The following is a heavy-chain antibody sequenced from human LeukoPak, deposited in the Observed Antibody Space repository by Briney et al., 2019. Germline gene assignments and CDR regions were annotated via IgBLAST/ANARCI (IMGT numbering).Heavy chain of an antibody. CDR1: GFTFSSYD. J-gene: IGHJ6*02. Sequence: RPGGSLRLSCAASGFTFSSYDMHWVRQATGKGLEWFSAIGTAGDTYYPGSVKGRFTISRENAKNSLYLQMNSLRAGDTAVYYCARGDVWFGELFTGYYYGMDVWGQGTTVTVSS. CDR3: ARGDVWFGELFTGYYYGMDV. D-gene: IGHD3-10*01. CDR2: IGTAGDT. V-gene: IGHV3-13*01.